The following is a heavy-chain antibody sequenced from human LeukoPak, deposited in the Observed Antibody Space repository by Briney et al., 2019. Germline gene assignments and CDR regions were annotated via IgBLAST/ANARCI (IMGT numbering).Heavy chain of an antibody. CDR3: ARHYYYDSSGYYSPFDY. CDR2: IYYSGST. V-gene: IGHV4-39*01. Sequence: PSETLSLTCTVSGGSISSSSYYWGWIRQPPGKGLEWIGSIYYSGSTYYNPSLKSRVTISVDTSKNQFSLKLSSVTAADTAAYYCARHYYYDSSGYYSPFDYWGQGTLVTVSS. CDR1: GGSISSSSYY. D-gene: IGHD3-22*01. J-gene: IGHJ4*02.